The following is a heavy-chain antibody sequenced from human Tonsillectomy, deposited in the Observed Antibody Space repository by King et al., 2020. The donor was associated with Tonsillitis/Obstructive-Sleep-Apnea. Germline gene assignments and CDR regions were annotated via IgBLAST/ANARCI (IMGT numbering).Heavy chain of an antibody. CDR2: ISGGGGRT. CDR3: AKAMVQGIIITIFDY. D-gene: IGHD3-10*01. V-gene: IGHV3-23*04. CDR1: GITFSSYA. Sequence: VQLVESGGGLVQPGGSLRLSCAASGITFSSYAMSWVLQAPGKGLEWVSTISGGGGRTYYADSVKGRFTISRDNSKNTLYLQMNSLRAEDTAVYYCAKAMVQGIIITIFDYWGQGTLVTVSS. J-gene: IGHJ4*02.